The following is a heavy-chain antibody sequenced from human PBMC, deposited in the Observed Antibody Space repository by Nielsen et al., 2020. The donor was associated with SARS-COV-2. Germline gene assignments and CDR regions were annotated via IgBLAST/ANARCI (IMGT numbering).Heavy chain of an antibody. J-gene: IGHJ6*03. D-gene: IGHD2-2*02. CDR2: VYHTGGT. CDR1: GGSISTNAW. V-gene: IGHV4-4*02. CDR3: SRGNLVVVPSPILGLGPIFYQFYMDV. Sequence: SETLSLTCAVSGGSISTNAWWTCVRQAPGKGLEWIGEVYHTGGTNYNPSLKSRVTLSVDKSKNQFSLRLTSVTAADPAVYFCSRGNLVVVPSPILGLGPIFYQFYMDVWGKGTTVSVSS.